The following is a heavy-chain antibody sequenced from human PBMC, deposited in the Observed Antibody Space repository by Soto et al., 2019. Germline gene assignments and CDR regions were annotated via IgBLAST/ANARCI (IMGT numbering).Heavy chain of an antibody. Sequence: GPSVKVSCKASGGTFSSYTISWVRQAPGQGLEWMGRIIPILGIANYAQKFQGRVTITADKSTSTAYMELSSLRSEDTAVYYCARDGGYYDYVWGSYRSFAYWGQGTLVTVSS. CDR2: IIPILGIA. J-gene: IGHJ4*02. D-gene: IGHD3-16*02. V-gene: IGHV1-69*04. CDR1: GGTFSSYT. CDR3: ARDGGYYDYVWGSYRSFAY.